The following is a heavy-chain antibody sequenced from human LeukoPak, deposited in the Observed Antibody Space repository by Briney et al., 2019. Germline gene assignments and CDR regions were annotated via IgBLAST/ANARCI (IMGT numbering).Heavy chain of an antibody. CDR3: ARGVEPLAANTLAY. D-gene: IGHD1-14*01. CDR2: LYSDGNT. Sequence: PGGSLRLSCAASGFIFSDYWLTWVRQAPGKGLEWVSVLYSDGNTKYADSVQGRFTISRDNSKNTLYLEMNSLSPDDTAVYYCARGVEPLAANTLAYWGQGTLVTVSS. V-gene: IGHV3-53*01. CDR1: GFIFSDYW. J-gene: IGHJ4*02.